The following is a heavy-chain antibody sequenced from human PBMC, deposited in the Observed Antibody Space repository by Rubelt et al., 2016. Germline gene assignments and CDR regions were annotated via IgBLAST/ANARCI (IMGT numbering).Heavy chain of an antibody. CDR3: ARGVDGYNPPDY. Sequence: TYYADSVKGRFTISRDNSKNTLYLQMNSLRAEDTAVYYCARGVDGYNPPDYWGQGTLVTVSS. D-gene: IGHD5-24*01. J-gene: IGHJ4*02. V-gene: IGHV3-66*03. CDR2: T.